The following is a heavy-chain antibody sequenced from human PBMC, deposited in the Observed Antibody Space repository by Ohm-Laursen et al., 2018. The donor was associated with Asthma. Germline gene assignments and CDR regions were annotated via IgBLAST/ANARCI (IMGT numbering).Heavy chain of an antibody. D-gene: IGHD3-10*01. CDR3: ARVFLWFGDPQRVDV. V-gene: IGHV4-30-4*01. J-gene: IGHJ6*02. CDR1: GGSISSGDSY. CDR2: IYYSGTT. Sequence: PSQTLSLTCTVSGGSISSGDSYWSWLRQPPGKGLEWIGYIYYSGTTYYNPSLKSRVTISVDTSKNQFSLRLSSVTAADTAVYYCARVFLWFGDPQRVDVWGQGTSVTVSS.